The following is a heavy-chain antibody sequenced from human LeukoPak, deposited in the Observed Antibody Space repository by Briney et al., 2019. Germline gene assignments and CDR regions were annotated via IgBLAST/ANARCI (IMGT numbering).Heavy chain of an antibody. V-gene: IGHV3-74*01. Sequence: GGSLRLSCAASGFTFSSYWMHWVRQAPGKGLVWVSRMNSDGSSTSYADSVKGRFTISRDNSKNTLYLQMNSLRAEDTAVYYCARDLSLVGYYDSSGYYPLDYWGQGTLVTVSS. CDR2: MNSDGSST. J-gene: IGHJ4*02. CDR1: GFTFSSYW. D-gene: IGHD3-22*01. CDR3: ARDLSLVGYYDSSGYYPLDY.